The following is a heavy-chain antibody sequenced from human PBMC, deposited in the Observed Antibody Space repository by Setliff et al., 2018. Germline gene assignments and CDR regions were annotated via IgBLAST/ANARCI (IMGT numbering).Heavy chain of an antibody. V-gene: IGHV3-33*06. J-gene: IGHJ4*02. CDR2: IWYDGSNK. D-gene: IGHD5-18*01. CDR1: GLTFSSYG. CDR3: AKDLGYSYGYRFDY. Sequence: AGGSLRLSCAASGLTFSSYGMHWVRQAPGKGLEWVAVIWYDGSNKYYADSVKGRFTISRDNSKNTLYLQMNSLRAEDTAVYYCAKDLGYSYGYRFDYWGQGTLVTVSS.